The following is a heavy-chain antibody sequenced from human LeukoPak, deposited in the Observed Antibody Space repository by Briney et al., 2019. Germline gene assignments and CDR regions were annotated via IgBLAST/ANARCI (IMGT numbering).Heavy chain of an antibody. CDR3: ARDGTISPFDY. D-gene: IGHD3-3*01. CDR1: GGSISSGGYY. J-gene: IGHJ4*02. CDR2: IYHSGST. Sequence: SQTLSLTCTVSGGSISSGGYYWRWIRQPPGKGLEWIGYIYHSGSTYYNPSLKSRVTISVDRSKNQFSLKLSSVTAADTAVYYCARDGTISPFDYWGQGTLVTVSS. V-gene: IGHV4-30-2*01.